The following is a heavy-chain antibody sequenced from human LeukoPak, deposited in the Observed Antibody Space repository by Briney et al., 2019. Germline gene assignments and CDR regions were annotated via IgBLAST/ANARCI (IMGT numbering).Heavy chain of an antibody. CDR2: IQYSGRT. V-gene: IGHV4-4*02. Sequence: SETLSLTCTVSGGSISSNWWSWVRQPPGKGLEWIGEIQYSGRTNYNPSLKSRVTISLDKSKNQFSLNLNSVTAADTAVYHCARDESDFSKVTYWGQGTPVIVSS. J-gene: IGHJ4*02. D-gene: IGHD2-21*01. CDR1: GGSISSNW. CDR3: ARDESDFSKVTY.